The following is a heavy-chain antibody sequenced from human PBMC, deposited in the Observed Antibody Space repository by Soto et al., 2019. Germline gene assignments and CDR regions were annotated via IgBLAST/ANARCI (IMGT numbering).Heavy chain of an antibody. J-gene: IGHJ4*02. V-gene: IGHV5-10-1*01. Sequence: GESLKISCKGSGYSFAGYWITWVRQKPGKGLEWMGRIDPSDSQTYYSPSFRGHVTISVTKSITTVFLQWSSLRASDTAMYYCARQIYDSAPGPNSQHPFDSWGQGPPVPLSS. CDR2: IDPSDSQT. D-gene: IGHD3-22*01. CDR3: ARQIYDSAPGPNSQHPFDS. CDR1: GYSFAGYW.